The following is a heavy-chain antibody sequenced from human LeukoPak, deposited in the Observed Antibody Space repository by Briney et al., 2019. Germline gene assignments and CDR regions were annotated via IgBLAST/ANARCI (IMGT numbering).Heavy chain of an antibody. CDR3: ARDFSGSYSFYYFDY. CDR1: GFTFSDYY. V-gene: IGHV3-7*01. D-gene: IGHD1-26*01. CDR2: INQDGSEK. J-gene: IGHJ4*02. Sequence: PGGSLRLSCAASGFTFSDYYMSWVRRAPGKGLEWEANINQDGSEKYYVDSVKGRFTISRENAKNSLYLQMNSLRAEDTAVYSCARDFSGSYSFYYFDYWGQGTLVTVSS.